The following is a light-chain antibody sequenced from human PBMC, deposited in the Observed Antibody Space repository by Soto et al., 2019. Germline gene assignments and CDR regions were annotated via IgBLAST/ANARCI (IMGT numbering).Light chain of an antibody. CDR3: QQYSNWPPIT. Sequence: EIVMTQSPATLSVSPGERATLSCRASQSVSSNLAWYQQKPGQAPRLLIYGASTRATGIPAGFSGSGSGTEFTLTISSLQSEDFAVYYCQQYSNWPPITFGQGTRLEIK. J-gene: IGKJ5*01. V-gene: IGKV3-15*01. CDR1: QSVSSN. CDR2: GAS.